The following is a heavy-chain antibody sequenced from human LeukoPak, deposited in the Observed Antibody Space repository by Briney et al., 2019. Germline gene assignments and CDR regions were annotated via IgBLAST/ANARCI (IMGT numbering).Heavy chain of an antibody. CDR2: SGEI. CDR3: ATYRQVLLPFES. CDR1: GGPISSYY. V-gene: IGHV3-53*01. D-gene: IGHD2-8*02. J-gene: IGHJ4*02. Sequence: TSETLSLTCTVSGGPISSYYWSWIRQPPGKGLEWVSSSGEIHYADSVRGRFTISRDNSKSTLSLQMNNLRAEDTAIYYCATYRQVLLPFESWGQGTLVTVSS.